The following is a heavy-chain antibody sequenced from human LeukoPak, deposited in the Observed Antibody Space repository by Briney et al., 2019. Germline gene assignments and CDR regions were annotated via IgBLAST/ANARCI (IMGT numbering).Heavy chain of an antibody. CDR3: AKDFEGRLQPLDY. D-gene: IGHD5-24*01. V-gene: IGHV3-23*01. CDR1: GFTFSTNA. CDR2: ISSGDNT. J-gene: IGHJ4*02. Sequence: WGSLRLSCAASGFTFSTNAMSWVRQAPGKGLEWVSGISSGDNTYYVDSVKGRFTISRDNSKNTLFLQMNSLRAEDTAVYYCAKDFEGRLQPLDYWGQGTLVTVSS.